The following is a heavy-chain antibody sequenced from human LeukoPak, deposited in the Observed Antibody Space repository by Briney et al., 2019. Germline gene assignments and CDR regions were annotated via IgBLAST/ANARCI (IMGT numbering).Heavy chain of an antibody. CDR1: GFSLSTSGVG. Sequence: SGPTLVKPTQTLTLTCTFSGFSLSTSGVGVGWIRQPPGKALEWLALIYWNDDKRYSPSLKSRLTITKDTSKNQVVLTMTNMDPVDTATYYCAYRRSPSDAFDIWGQGTMVTVSS. V-gene: IGHV2-5*01. J-gene: IGHJ3*02. CDR3: AYRRSPSDAFDI. CDR2: IYWNDDK.